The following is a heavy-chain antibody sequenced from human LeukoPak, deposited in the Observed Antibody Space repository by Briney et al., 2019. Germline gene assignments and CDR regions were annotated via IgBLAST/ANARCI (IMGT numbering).Heavy chain of an antibody. V-gene: IGHV3-74*01. D-gene: IGHD6-13*01. Sequence: GGSLRLSCAASGFTLSTYWMHWVRHGPRKGLVWVSCINSDGSRTTYADSVKGRFTISRDNAKNTLYLQMNTLRVEDTAVYYCARGSWSAADTNIDYWGQGTLVTVSS. CDR1: GFTLSTYW. CDR3: ARGSWSAADTNIDY. CDR2: INSDGSRT. J-gene: IGHJ4*02.